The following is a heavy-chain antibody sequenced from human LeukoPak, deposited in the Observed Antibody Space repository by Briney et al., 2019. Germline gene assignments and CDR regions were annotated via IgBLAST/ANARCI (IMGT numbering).Heavy chain of an antibody. J-gene: IGHJ4*02. CDR1: GYTFTSYY. Sequence: GASVKVSCKASGYTFTSYYMHWVRQAQAPGQGLEWMGTINPSGDSTSYAQKFQGRVTMTRDTSTSTVYMELSSLRSEDTAVYYCARRGHDGSYLDYWGQGTQVTVSS. D-gene: IGHD3-16*02. CDR3: ARRGHDGSYLDY. V-gene: IGHV1-46*01. CDR2: INPSGDST.